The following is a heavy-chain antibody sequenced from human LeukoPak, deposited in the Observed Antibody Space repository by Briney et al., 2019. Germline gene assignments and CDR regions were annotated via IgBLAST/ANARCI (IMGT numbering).Heavy chain of an antibody. Sequence: QPGGSLRLPCVASGFTVSSNYMSWVRQAPGKGPEWLSVIYRGGTTYYAGSVKGRFTISRDDSKNTLYLQMNSLRAEDTAVYYCARDYYYGDSGQPVRLDYWGQGTLVTVSS. CDR1: GFTVSSNY. CDR2: IYRGGTT. D-gene: IGHD3-22*01. J-gene: IGHJ4*02. CDR3: ARDYYYGDSGQPVRLDY. V-gene: IGHV3-66*01.